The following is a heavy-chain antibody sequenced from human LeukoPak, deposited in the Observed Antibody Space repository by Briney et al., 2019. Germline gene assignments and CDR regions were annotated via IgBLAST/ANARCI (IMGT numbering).Heavy chain of an antibody. CDR2: IYHSGST. V-gene: IGHV4-30-2*01. CDR1: GGSISSGGYS. D-gene: IGHD2-15*01. Sequence: PSQTLSLTCAVSGGSISSGGYSWSWIRQPPGKGLEWIGYIYHSGSTYYNPSLKSRVTISVDTSKNQFSLKLSSVTAADTAVYYCARHSYYCSGGSCSPGGMDVWGQGTTVTVSS. J-gene: IGHJ6*02. CDR3: ARHSYYCSGGSCSPGGMDV.